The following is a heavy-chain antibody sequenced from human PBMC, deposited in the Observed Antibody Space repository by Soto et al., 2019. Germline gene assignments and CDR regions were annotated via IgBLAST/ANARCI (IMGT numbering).Heavy chain of an antibody. J-gene: IGHJ4*02. V-gene: IGHV3-30*04. Sequence: GGSLRLSCAASGFTFSSYAMHWVRQAPGKGLEWVAVISYDGSNKYYADSVKGRFTISRDNSKNTLYLQMNSLRAEDTAVYYCARGDLYDPLDYWGQGTLVTVSS. CDR1: GFTFSSYA. CDR3: ARGDLYDPLDY. D-gene: IGHD3-22*01. CDR2: ISYDGSNK.